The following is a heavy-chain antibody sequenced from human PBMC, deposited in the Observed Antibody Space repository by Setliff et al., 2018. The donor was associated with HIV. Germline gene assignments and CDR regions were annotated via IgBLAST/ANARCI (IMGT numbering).Heavy chain of an antibody. CDR3: ARGSRDTSWTDY. V-gene: IGHV4-39*07. CDR1: GGSISSSNYY. J-gene: IGHJ4*02. CDR2: IYYSGTT. D-gene: IGHD2-2*01. Sequence: PSETLSLTCTVSGGSISSSNYYWGWIRQPPGKGLEWIGSIYYSGTTYYNPSLKSRVTMSVDTSRSRFSLKVKSVTAADTAMYYCARGSRDTSWTDYWGQGTLVTVSS.